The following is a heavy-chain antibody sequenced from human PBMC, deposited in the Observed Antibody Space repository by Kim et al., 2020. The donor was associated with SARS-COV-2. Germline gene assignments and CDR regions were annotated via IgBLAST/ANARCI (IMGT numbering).Heavy chain of an antibody. CDR2: ISYDGSNK. D-gene: IGHD3-22*01. J-gene: IGHJ6*02. CDR3: ARDAEYYYDSSGYYFSRGMDV. V-gene: IGHV3-30*04. CDR1: GFTFSSYA. Sequence: GGSLRLSCEASGFTFSSYAMHWVRQAPGKGLEWVAVISYDGSNKYYADSVKGRFTITRDNSKNKLYLQMNSLRAEDTAVYYCARDAEYYYDSSGYYFSRGMDVWGQGTTVTVSS.